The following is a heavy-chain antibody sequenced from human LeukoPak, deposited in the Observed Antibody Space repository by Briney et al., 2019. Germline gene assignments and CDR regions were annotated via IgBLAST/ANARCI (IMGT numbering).Heavy chain of an antibody. J-gene: IGHJ4*02. CDR1: GFTLSLAW. CDR3: MRDGDAYNFDF. V-gene: IGHV3-74*01. D-gene: IGHD5-24*01. Sequence: PGGSLRLSCATSGFTLSLAWMHWVRQAPGKGLEWVSRIKYDGSYTNYADSVKGRFTISRDNARNTLSLHMISLRAEDTAVYFCMRDGDAYNFDFWGQGVLVTVSS. CDR2: IKYDGSYT.